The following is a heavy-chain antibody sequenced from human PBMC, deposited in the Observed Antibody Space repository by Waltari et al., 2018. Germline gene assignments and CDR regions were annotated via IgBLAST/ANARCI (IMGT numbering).Heavy chain of an antibody. Sequence: QVQLQESGPGLVKPSQTLSLTCTVSGGSISSGSYYWSWIRQPAGKGLEWIGRIYTSGSTNYNPSLKSRVTISVDTSKNQSSLKLSSVTAADTAVYYCARVPYSSSWPSWATRARYFDLWGRGTLVTVSS. CDR3: ARVPYSSSWPSWATRARYFDL. D-gene: IGHD6-13*01. CDR1: GGSISSGSYY. V-gene: IGHV4-61*02. J-gene: IGHJ2*01. CDR2: IYTSGST.